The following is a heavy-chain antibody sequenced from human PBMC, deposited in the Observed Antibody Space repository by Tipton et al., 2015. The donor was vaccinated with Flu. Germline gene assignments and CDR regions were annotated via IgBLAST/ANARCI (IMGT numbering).Heavy chain of an antibody. J-gene: IGHJ3*02. CDR1: GDSIRGVTYY. CDR3: ATHCVGVCSHAFDI. CDR2: INHSGST. Sequence: TLSLTCTVSGDSIRGVTYYWSWIRQPPGKGLEWIGEINHSGSTNYNPSLKSRVTISGDTSKNQFSLKLSSVTAADTAVYYCATHCVGVCSHAFDIWGQGSMVTVSS. V-gene: IGHV4-34*01. D-gene: IGHD2-21*02.